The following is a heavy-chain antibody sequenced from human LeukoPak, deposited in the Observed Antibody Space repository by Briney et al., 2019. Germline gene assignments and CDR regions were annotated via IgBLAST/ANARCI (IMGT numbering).Heavy chain of an antibody. J-gene: IGHJ1*01. V-gene: IGHV3-33*01. CDR2: IWYDGSNK. CDR3: VMDMNSGWFLAVDSQR. Sequence: GGSLRLSCAASGFIFSSYGKHWVRQAPAKGLEGGTVIWYDGSNKYYADSVKGRFTISRDNSENTLYLKMNSLRAEDTAVYYCVMDMNSGWFLAVDSQRSGQGTLVTVSS. CDR1: GFIFSSYG. D-gene: IGHD6-13*01.